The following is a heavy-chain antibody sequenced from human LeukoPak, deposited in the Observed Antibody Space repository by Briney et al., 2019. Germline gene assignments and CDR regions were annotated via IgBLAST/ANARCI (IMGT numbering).Heavy chain of an antibody. V-gene: IGHV3-23*01. CDR3: AKDHPRRSGWYFRPNRWGGPFDY. D-gene: IGHD6-19*01. CDR1: GFTFSSYA. CDR2: ISGSGGST. Sequence: GGSLRLSCAASGFTFSSYAMSWVRQAPGKGLEWVSAISGSGGSTYYADSVKGRFTISRDNSKNTLYLQMNSLRAEDTAVYYCAKDHPRRSGWYFRPNRWGGPFDYWGQGTLVTVSS. J-gene: IGHJ4*02.